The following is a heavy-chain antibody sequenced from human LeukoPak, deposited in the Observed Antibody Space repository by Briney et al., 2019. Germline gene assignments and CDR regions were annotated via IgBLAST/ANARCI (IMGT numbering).Heavy chain of an antibody. CDR2: IKQDGSEK. Sequence: PGGSLRLSCADSGFTPRSDWINRGPQAPGKGLEWVANIKQDGSEKYYVDSVKGRFTISRDNAKNSLYLQMYILRAEDTAVNYCVRIHIPDYYDSSGYYSHAFDIWGQGTMVTVSS. CDR1: GFTPRSDW. CDR3: VRIHIPDYYDSSGYYSHAFDI. D-gene: IGHD3-22*01. J-gene: IGHJ3*02. V-gene: IGHV3-7*05.